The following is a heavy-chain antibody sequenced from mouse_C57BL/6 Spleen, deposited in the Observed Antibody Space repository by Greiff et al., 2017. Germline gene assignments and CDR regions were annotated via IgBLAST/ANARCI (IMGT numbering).Heavy chain of an antibody. CDR2: IDPSDSYT. CDR1: GYTFTSYW. CDR3: ARGGGNYYGSSYGAMDY. J-gene: IGHJ4*01. D-gene: IGHD1-1*01. Sequence: VQLQQPGAELVMPGASVKLSCKASGYTFTSYWMHWVKQRPGQGLEWIGEIDPSDSYTNYNQKFKGKSTLTVDKSSSTAYRQLSSLTSEDSAVYYWARGGGNYYGSSYGAMDYWGQGTSVTVSS. V-gene: IGHV1-69*01.